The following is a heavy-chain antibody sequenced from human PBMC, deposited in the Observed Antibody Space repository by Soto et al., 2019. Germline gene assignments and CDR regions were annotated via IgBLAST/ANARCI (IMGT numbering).Heavy chain of an antibody. CDR1: GFTFNTYW. CDR2: ITSDGSGT. CDR3: VRHFDK. J-gene: IGHJ4*02. V-gene: IGHV3-74*01. Sequence: VGSLNLSRAPPGFTFNTYWRHWVRRPPGKGVVGVARITSDGSGTTYADSVKGRFTISRDNAKNTLYLQMNSLRADDTAVYYCVRHFDKWGQGTLVTVSS.